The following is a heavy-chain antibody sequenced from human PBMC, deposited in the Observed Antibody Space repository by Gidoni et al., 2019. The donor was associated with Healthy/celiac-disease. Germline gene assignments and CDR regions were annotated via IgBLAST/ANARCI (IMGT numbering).Heavy chain of an antibody. CDR2: ISYDGSNK. J-gene: IGHJ3*02. D-gene: IGHD6-19*01. CDR3: ANGRGIAVAGDAFDI. Sequence: QVQLVESGGGVVQPGRSLRLSCAASGFTFSSYGMHWVRQAPGKGLEWVAVISYDGSNKYYADSVKGRFTISRDNSKNTLYLQMNSLRAEDTAVYYCANGRGIAVAGDAFDIWGQVTMVTVSS. V-gene: IGHV3-30*18. CDR1: GFTFSSYG.